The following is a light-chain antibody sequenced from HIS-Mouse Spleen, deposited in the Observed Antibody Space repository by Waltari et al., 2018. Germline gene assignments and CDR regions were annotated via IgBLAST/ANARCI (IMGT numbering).Light chain of an antibody. CDR1: QGISSY. J-gene: IGKJ1*01. CDR3: QQLNSYPPT. CDR2: AAS. Sequence: DIQLTQSPSFLSASVGERVTITFRASQGISSYLAWYQQKPGKAPKHLIFAASTLQSGVPSRIGGSGSGTEFTLTISSRQPEDYATYYCQQLNSYPPTFGQGTKVEIK. V-gene: IGKV1-9*01.